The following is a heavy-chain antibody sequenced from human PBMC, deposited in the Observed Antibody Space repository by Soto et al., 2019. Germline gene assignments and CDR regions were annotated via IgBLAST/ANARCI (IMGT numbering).Heavy chain of an antibody. CDR2: INSDGSST. Sequence: GGSLRLSCAASGFTFSSYWMHWVRQAPGKGRVWVSRINSDGSSTSYADSVKGRFTISRDNAKNTLYLQMNSLRAEDTAVYYCAREHLYDFWSGYPNSPVDYWGQGTLVTVSS. D-gene: IGHD3-3*01. CDR3: AREHLYDFWSGYPNSPVDY. V-gene: IGHV3-74*01. CDR1: GFTFSSYW. J-gene: IGHJ4*02.